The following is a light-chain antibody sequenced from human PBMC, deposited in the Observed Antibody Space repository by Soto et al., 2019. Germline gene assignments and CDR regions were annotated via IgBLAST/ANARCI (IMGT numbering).Light chain of an antibody. CDR3: SSYAGSNIYV. V-gene: IGLV2-8*01. Sequence: QSALTQPPSASGSPGQSVTISCTGTSSGVGGYNYVSWYQQHPGKAPKLMIYEVSKRPSGVPDRFSGSKSGNTASLTVSGLQAEDEADYYCSSYAGSNIYVFGTGTKLTVL. CDR1: SSGVGGYNY. J-gene: IGLJ1*01. CDR2: EVS.